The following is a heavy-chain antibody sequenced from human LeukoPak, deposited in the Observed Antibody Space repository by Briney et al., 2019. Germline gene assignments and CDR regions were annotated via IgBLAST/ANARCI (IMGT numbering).Heavy chain of an antibody. CDR3: AHGIRSSWFWAFDY. Sequence: SGPTPVKPTQTLTLTCTFSGFSLSTSGVGVGWIRQPPGKALEWLALIYWDDDRRYSPSLKSRLAITKDTSKNQVVLTMTNMDPVGTATYYCAHGIRSSWFWAFDYWGQGTLVTVSS. CDR2: IYWDDDR. V-gene: IGHV2-5*02. CDR1: GFSLSTSGVG. D-gene: IGHD6-13*01. J-gene: IGHJ4*02.